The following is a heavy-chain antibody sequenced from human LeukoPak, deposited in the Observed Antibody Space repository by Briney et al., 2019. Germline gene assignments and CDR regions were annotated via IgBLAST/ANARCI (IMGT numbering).Heavy chain of an antibody. Sequence: GASVKVSCKASGYTFTNYDINWVRQASGQGLEWMGWMNPNSGNTGSAQKLQGRVTMTSNTSISTAYMELSSLRSEDTAVYYCARGLRREQQLLRAFDYWGQGTPVTVSS. V-gene: IGHV1-8*01. CDR3: ARGLRREQQLLRAFDY. CDR1: GYTFTNYD. D-gene: IGHD6-13*01. CDR2: MNPNSGNT. J-gene: IGHJ4*02.